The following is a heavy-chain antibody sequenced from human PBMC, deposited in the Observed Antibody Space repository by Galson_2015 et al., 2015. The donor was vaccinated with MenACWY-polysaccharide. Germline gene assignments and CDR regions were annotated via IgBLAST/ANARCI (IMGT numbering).Heavy chain of an antibody. D-gene: IGHD3-10*01. V-gene: IGHV3-23*01. CDR2: LSPTTGNT. CDR1: GLTFSSYG. Sequence: SLRLSCAGSGLTFSSYGMGWVRQAPGKGLEWVSGLSPTTGNTYYADSVRRRFTISRDNSKNTLYLQMDSLRAEDTALYYCAKGAAHYGSGNYYDYWGQGTQVTVSS. CDR3: AKGAAHYGSGNYYDY. J-gene: IGHJ4*02.